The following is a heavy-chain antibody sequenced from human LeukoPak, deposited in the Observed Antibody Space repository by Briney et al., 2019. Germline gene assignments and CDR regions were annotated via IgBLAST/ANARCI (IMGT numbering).Heavy chain of an antibody. CDR2: IYTSGST. D-gene: IGHD3-16*02. CDR3: ARESDYVWGSYLTHDY. V-gene: IGHV4-4*07. CDR1: GGSIGSYY. Sequence: PSETLSLTCTVSGGSIGSYYWSWIRQPAGKGLEWIGRIYTSGSTNYNPSLKSRVTMSVDTSKNQFSLKLSSVTAADTAVYYCARESDYVWGSYLTHDYWGQGTLVTVSS. J-gene: IGHJ4*02.